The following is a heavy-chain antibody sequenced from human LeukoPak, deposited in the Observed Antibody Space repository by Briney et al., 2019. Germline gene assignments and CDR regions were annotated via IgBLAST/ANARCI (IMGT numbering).Heavy chain of an antibody. J-gene: IGHJ6*02. CDR3: ARVLGYCSSTSCYSGTYYYYYGMDV. Sequence: ASVKVSCKASGYTFTSYGISWVRQAPGQGLEWMGWISAYNGNTNYAQKLQGRVTMTTDTSTSTAYMELRSLRSDDTAVYYCARVLGYCSSTSCYSGTYYYYYGMDVWGQGTTVTVSS. CDR2: ISAYNGNT. CDR1: GYTFTSYG. D-gene: IGHD2-2*02. V-gene: IGHV1-18*01.